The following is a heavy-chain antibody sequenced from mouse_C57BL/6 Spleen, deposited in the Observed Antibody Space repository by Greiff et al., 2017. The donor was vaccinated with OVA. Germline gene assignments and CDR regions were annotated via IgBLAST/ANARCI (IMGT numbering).Heavy chain of an antibody. V-gene: IGHV1-55*01. CDR1: GYTFTSYW. Sequence: QVQLQQPGAELVKPGASVKMSCKASGYTFTSYWITWVKQRPGQGLEWIGDLYPGSGSTNYNEKFKSKATLTVDTSSSTAYMQLSSLTSEDSAVYYCAKDSSGYVGAMDYWGQGTSVTVSS. CDR2: LYPGSGST. D-gene: IGHD3-2*02. J-gene: IGHJ4*01. CDR3: AKDSSGYVGAMDY.